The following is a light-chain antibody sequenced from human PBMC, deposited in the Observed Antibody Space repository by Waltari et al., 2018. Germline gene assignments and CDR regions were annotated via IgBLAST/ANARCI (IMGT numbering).Light chain of an antibody. J-gene: IGKJ2*01. CDR2: TAS. V-gene: IGKV1-39*01. CDR1: EELGRY. CDR3: QVSHA. Sequence: DIQMTQSPSSMSASVGDRVTIPRRASEELGRYLNWYQQKPGKAPKLLIYTASTLESGVHSRFSGSGSGTDFALTISSLQPEDFATYYCQVSHAFGQGTKLEIK.